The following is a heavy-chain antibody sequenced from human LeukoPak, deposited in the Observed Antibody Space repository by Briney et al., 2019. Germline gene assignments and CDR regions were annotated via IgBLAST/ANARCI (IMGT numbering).Heavy chain of an antibody. J-gene: IGHJ3*02. D-gene: IGHD3-10*01. CDR2: IYYSGST. Sequence: TPSETLSLTCPVSGGSISSSSYYWGWIRQPPGKGLAWIGSIYYSGSTYYNPSLKSRVTISVDTSKNQFSLKLSSVTAADTAVYYCVLGEAVRGALDAFDIWGQGTMVTVSS. CDR3: VLGEAVRGALDAFDI. CDR1: GGSISSSSYY. V-gene: IGHV4-39*01.